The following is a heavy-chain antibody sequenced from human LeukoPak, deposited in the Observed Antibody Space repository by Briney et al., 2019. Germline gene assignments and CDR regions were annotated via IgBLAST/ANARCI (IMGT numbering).Heavy chain of an antibody. J-gene: IGHJ5*02. CDR2: IYYSGST. CDR1: GGSISSYY. CDR3: ARDIAAAGGWFDP. V-gene: IGHV4-59*01. Sequence: PSETLSLTCTVSGGSISSYYWSWIRQPPGRGLEWIGYIYYSGSTNYNPSLKSRVTISVDTSKNQFSLKPSSVTAADTAVYYCARDIAAAGGWFDPWGQGTLVTVSS. D-gene: IGHD6-13*01.